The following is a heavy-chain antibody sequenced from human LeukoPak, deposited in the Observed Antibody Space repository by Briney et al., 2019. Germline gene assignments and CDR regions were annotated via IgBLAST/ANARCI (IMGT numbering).Heavy chain of an antibody. CDR2: INPDGSST. J-gene: IGHJ4*02. V-gene: IGHV3-74*01. D-gene: IGHD3-22*01. Sequence: GGSLRLSCAASGFTFSSYGMHWVRQGPGKGLVWVSRINPDGSSTTYADSVKGRFTISRDNAKNTLYLHMSSLGAEDTAVYYCARGKYYYDPLDYWGQGTLVTVSS. CDR1: GFTFSSYG. CDR3: ARGKYYYDPLDY.